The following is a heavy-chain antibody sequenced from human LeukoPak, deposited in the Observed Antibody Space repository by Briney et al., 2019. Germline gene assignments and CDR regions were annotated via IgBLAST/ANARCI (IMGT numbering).Heavy chain of an antibody. J-gene: IGHJ4*02. D-gene: IGHD6-13*01. Sequence: PGGSLRLSCAASGFTFSSYAMHWVRQAPGKGLEWVAVISYDGSNKYYADSVKGRFTVSRDNSKNTLYLQMNSLRAEDTAVYYCARDGTGLDYWGQGTLVTVSS. CDR1: GFTFSSYA. CDR2: ISYDGSNK. CDR3: ARDGTGLDY. V-gene: IGHV3-30*04.